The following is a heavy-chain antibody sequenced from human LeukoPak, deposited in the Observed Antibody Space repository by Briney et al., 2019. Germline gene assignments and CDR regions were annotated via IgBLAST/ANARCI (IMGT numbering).Heavy chain of an antibody. D-gene: IGHD3-9*01. Sequence: PGGSLRLSCAASGFTFSDYYMNWVRQAPGKGLEWVSSISSSSYIYYADSVKGRFTISRDNAKNSLYLQMNSLRAEDTAVYYCARDRTYYDILTGYPPYYFDYWGQGTLVTVSS. CDR1: GFTFSDYY. CDR2: ISSSSYI. CDR3: ARDRTYYDILTGYPPYYFDY. J-gene: IGHJ4*02. V-gene: IGHV3-69-1*01.